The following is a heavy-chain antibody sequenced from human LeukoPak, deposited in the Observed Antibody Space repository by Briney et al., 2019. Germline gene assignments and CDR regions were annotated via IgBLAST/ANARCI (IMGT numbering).Heavy chain of an antibody. J-gene: IGHJ4*02. CDR1: GFTFSSYS. CDR3: ARDGLAAAGGFDY. CDR2: ISSSSSYI. D-gene: IGHD6-13*01. V-gene: IGHV3-21*01. Sequence: GGSLRLSCAASGFTFSSYSMNWVRQAPGKGLEWVSSISSSSSYIYYADSVKGRFTISRDNAKNSLYLQMNSLRAEDTAAYYCARDGLAAAGGFDYWGQGTLVTVSS.